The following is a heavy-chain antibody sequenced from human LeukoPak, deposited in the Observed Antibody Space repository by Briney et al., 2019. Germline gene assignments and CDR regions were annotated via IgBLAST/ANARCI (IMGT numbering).Heavy chain of an antibody. Sequence: SETLSLTCSVSGCSIGSYYWSWIRQPPGKGLEWVGYITDSGSTYYNPSLKSRVTISVDTSKNQFSLKLSSVTAADTAVYYCARRMDGDYVYFDYWGQGTLVTVSS. CDR2: ITDSGST. CDR1: GCSIGSYY. J-gene: IGHJ4*02. V-gene: IGHV4-59*08. CDR3: ARRMDGDYVYFDY. D-gene: IGHD4-17*01.